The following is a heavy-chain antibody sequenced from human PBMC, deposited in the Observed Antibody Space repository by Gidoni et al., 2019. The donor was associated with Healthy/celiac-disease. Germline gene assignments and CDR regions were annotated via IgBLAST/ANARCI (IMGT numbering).Heavy chain of an antibody. J-gene: IGHJ4*02. V-gene: IGHV2-26*01. CDR1: GFSLSNARMG. Sequence: QVTLKESGPVLVTPTETLTLTCTVSGFSLSNARMGVSWIRQPPGKALEWLAHIFSNDEKSYSTSLKSRLTISKDTSKSQVVLTMTNMDPVDTATYYCARINPNSSGWTIDYWGQGTLVTVSS. D-gene: IGHD6-19*01. CDR3: ARINPNSSGWTIDY. CDR2: IFSNDEK.